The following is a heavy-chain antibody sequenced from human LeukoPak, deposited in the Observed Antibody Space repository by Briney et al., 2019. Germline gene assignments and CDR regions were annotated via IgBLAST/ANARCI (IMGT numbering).Heavy chain of an antibody. CDR1: GFTFSSYG. Sequence: GGSLRLSCAASGFTFSSYGMHWVRQAPGKGLEWVAVISYDGSNKYYADSVKGRFTISRDNSKNTLYLQMNSLRAEDTALYYCAKDIVSNPYYFDYWGQGTLVTVSS. D-gene: IGHD1-26*01. J-gene: IGHJ4*02. CDR3: AKDIVSNPYYFDY. CDR2: ISYDGSNK. V-gene: IGHV3-30*18.